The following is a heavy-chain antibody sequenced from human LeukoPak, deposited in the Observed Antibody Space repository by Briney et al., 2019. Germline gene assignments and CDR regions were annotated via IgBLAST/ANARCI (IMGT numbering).Heavy chain of an antibody. CDR3: ARTYYDFWSGKPGSNYFDY. CDR2: IYYSGST. CDR1: GGSISSYY. V-gene: IGHV4-59*08. Sequence: SETLSLTCTVSGGSISSYYRSWIRQPPGKGLEWIGYIYYSGSTNYNPSLKSRVTISVDTSKNQFSLKLSSVTAADTAVYYCARTYYDFWSGKPGSNYFDYWGQGTLVTVSS. D-gene: IGHD3-3*01. J-gene: IGHJ4*02.